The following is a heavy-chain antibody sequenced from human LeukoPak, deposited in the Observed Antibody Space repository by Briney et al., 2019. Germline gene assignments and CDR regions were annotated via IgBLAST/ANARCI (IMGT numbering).Heavy chain of an antibody. D-gene: IGHD1-26*01. Sequence: PGGSLRLSCAASGFTFSSYSMNWVRQAPGKGLEWVSSISSSSSYIYYADSVKGRFTISRDNAKNSLCLQMNSLRAEDTAVYYCARDLPVGATGPPKEGFDYWGQGTLVTVSS. CDR1: GFTFSSYS. V-gene: IGHV3-21*01. CDR2: ISSSSSYI. J-gene: IGHJ4*02. CDR3: ARDLPVGATGPPKEGFDY.